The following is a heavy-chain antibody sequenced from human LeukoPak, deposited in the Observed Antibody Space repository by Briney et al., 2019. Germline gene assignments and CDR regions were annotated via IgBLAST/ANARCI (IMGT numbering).Heavy chain of an antibody. CDR2: LSGSGGST. Sequence: GGALRLSCAASGFTFSSHAMSWVRQAPGKGVEWVSALSGSGGSTYYADSVKGRFTISRDNSKNTLYLQMNSLRAEDTAVYYCAKEFGTMVRGVIDHFDYWGQGTLVTVSS. CDR1: GFTFSSHA. CDR3: AKEFGTMVRGVIDHFDY. V-gene: IGHV3-23*01. D-gene: IGHD3-10*01. J-gene: IGHJ4*02.